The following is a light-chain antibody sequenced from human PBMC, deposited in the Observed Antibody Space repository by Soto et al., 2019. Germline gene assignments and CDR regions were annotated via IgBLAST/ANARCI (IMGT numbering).Light chain of an antibody. CDR2: DVT. CDR1: TSDIGGYNY. CDR3: SSYTGRYTVI. J-gene: IGLJ2*01. Sequence: QSALTQPASVSGSPGQSITLSCTGTTSDIGGYNYVSWYQHHPGKAPKVLIYDVTSRPSGVSNRFSGSKSGNTASLTISGLQAEDEADYYCSSYTGRYTVIFGGGTKLPVL. V-gene: IGLV2-14*01.